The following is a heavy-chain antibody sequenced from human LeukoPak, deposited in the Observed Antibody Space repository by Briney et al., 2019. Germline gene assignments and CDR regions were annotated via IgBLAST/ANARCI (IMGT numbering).Heavy chain of an antibody. CDR3: AKEVIVVVPAADYYGMDV. J-gene: IGHJ6*02. CDR1: GFTFSSYA. D-gene: IGHD2-2*01. V-gene: IGHV3-23*01. CDR2: ISGSGGST. Sequence: GGSLRLSCAASGFTFSSYAMSWVRQAPGKGLEWVSAISGSGGSTYYADSVKGRFTISRDNSKNTLYLQMNSLRAEDTAVYYCAKEVIVVVPAADYYGMDVWGQGTTVTVSS.